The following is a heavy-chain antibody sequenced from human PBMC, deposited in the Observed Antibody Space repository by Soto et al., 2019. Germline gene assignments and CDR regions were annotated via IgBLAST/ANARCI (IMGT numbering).Heavy chain of an antibody. Sequence: ASVKVSCKASGYTFSAYYIPWVRQAPGQGLEWMGWISPNRPDTNNAQKFQGRVTMTRDASTRTAYMELSRLRSDDTAVYYCARGPPSAAGPCTDFWGHGTMVTVSS. D-gene: IGHD6-13*01. V-gene: IGHV1-2*02. CDR2: ISPNRPDT. J-gene: IGHJ4*01. CDR1: GYTFSAYY. CDR3: ARGPPSAAGPCTDF.